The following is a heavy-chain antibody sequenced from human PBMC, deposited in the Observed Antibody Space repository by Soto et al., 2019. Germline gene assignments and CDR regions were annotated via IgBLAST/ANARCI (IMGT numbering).Heavy chain of an antibody. CDR3: ARDPTWYYYDSSGYLGPYYFDY. CDR1: GFTFSSYS. J-gene: IGHJ4*02. V-gene: IGHV3-48*02. Sequence: GGSLRLSCAASGFTFSSYSMNWVRQAPGKGLEWVSYISSSSTIYYADSVKGRFTISRDNAKNSLYLQMNSLRDEDTAVYYCARDPTWYYYDSSGYLGPYYFDYWGQGTLVTVSS. D-gene: IGHD3-22*01. CDR2: ISSSSTI.